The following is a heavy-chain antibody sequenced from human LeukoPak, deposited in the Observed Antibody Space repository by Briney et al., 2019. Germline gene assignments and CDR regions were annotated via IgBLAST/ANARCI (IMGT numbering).Heavy chain of an antibody. V-gene: IGHV4-31*03. Sequence: PSETLSLTCTVSGDSISSGGYYWSWIRQYPGKGLEWIGFIYHSGTTYFNPSLKSRVIISVDTTKNQFSLKLSSVTAADTAVYYCARVRDNFDYWGQGTLVTVSS. J-gene: IGHJ4*02. CDR1: GDSISSGGYY. CDR2: IYHSGTT. CDR3: ARVRDNFDY. D-gene: IGHD3-10*01.